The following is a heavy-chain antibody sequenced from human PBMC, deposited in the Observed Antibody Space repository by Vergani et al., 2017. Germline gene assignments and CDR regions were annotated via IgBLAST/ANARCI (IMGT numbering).Heavy chain of an antibody. D-gene: IGHD3-3*01. Sequence: EVQLLESGGGLVQPGGSLRLSCAASGFTFSSYAMSWVRPAPGKGLEWVSAISGSGGSTYYADSVKGRFTISRDNSKNTLYLQMNSLRAEDTAVYYCAKXDWGSYDFWSGYYAGCDYWGQGTLVTVSS. V-gene: IGHV3-23*01. CDR2: ISGSGGST. CDR1: GFTFSSYA. CDR3: AKXDWGSYDFWSGYYAGCDY. J-gene: IGHJ4*02.